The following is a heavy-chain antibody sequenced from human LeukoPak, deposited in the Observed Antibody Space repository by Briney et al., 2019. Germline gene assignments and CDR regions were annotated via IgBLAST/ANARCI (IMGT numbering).Heavy chain of an antibody. CDR1: GYTFTGYY. J-gene: IGHJ6*02. V-gene: IGHV1-2*06. D-gene: IGHD3-3*01. CDR3: ARIGTENYDFWSGYYSDYYGMDV. Sequence: ASVKVSCKASGYTFTGYYMHWVRQAPGQGLEWMGRINPNSGGTNYAQKFQGRVPMTRDTSISTAYMELSRLRSDDTAVYYCARIGTENYDFWSGYYSDYYGMDVWGQGTTVTVSS. CDR2: INPNSGGT.